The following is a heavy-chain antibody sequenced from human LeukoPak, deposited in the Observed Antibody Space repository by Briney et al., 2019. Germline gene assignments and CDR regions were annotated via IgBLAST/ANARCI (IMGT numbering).Heavy chain of an antibody. Sequence: GRSLRLSCAASGFTFSSYGMHWVRQAPGKGLEWVAVIWYDGSNKYYADSVKGRFTISRDNSKNTLYLQMNSLRAEDTAIYYCAKMPGFYYDTSGYYCFDYGGQGTLVTVSS. V-gene: IGHV3-33*06. D-gene: IGHD3-22*01. CDR3: AKMPGFYYDTSGYYCFDY. CDR2: IWYDGSNK. CDR1: GFTFSSYG. J-gene: IGHJ4*02.